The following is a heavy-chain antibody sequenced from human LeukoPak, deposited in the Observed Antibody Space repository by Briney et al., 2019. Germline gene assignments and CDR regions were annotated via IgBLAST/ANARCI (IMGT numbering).Heavy chain of an antibody. J-gene: IGHJ5*02. Sequence: AETLSLTCTVSGGSISSYYWSWIRQPPGKGLEWIGYIYYSGSTNYNPSLKSRVTISVDTSKNQFSLKLSSVTAADTAVYYCARGSADILTGYNPLLDSSHWFDPWGQGTLVTVSS. D-gene: IGHD3-9*01. V-gene: IGHV4-59*01. CDR3: ARGSADILTGYNPLLDSSHWFDP. CDR2: IYYSGST. CDR1: GGSISSYY.